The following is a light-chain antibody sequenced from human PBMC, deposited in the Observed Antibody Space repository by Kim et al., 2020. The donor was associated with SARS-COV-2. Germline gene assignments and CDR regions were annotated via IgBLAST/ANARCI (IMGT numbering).Light chain of an antibody. J-gene: IGLJ1*01. CDR3: SSYAGSYTYV. CDR2: DVT. CDR1: RNDVGGYNL. V-gene: IGLV2-11*01. Sequence: QSALTQPRSVSGSPGQSVTISCTGTRNDVGGYNLVSWYQQHPGKAPKLIIYDVTKRPSGVPDRFSGSKSGNMASLTISGLQAEDEADYSCSSYAGSYTYVFVFGTKVTVL.